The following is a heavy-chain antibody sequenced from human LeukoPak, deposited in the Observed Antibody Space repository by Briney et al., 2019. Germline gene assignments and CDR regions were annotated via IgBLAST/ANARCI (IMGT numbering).Heavy chain of an antibody. V-gene: IGHV1-2*02. Sequence: EASVKVSCKASGYTSTGYYMHWVRQAPGQGLEWMGWINPNSGGTNYAQKFQGRVTMTRDTSISTACMELSRLRSDDTAVYYCARGGYSGYEGHDAFDIWGQGTMVTVSS. J-gene: IGHJ3*02. CDR3: ARGGYSGYEGHDAFDI. CDR1: GYTSTGYY. CDR2: INPNSGGT. D-gene: IGHD5-12*01.